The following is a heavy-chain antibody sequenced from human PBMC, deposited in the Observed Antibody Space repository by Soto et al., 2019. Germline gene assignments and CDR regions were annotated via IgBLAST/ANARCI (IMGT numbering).Heavy chain of an antibody. V-gene: IGHV3-11*04. J-gene: IGHJ3*01. Sequence: GSLRLSCAASGFTFSGYYMSWIRQAPGKGLEWVSYISNTGGTIYYADSVKGRFTISRDNAKNSLYLQMNSLRAEDTAVYYCARDQLYYNDISGRPLNAFDVWGQGTMVTVSS. CDR3: ARDQLYYNDISGRPLNAFDV. D-gene: IGHD3-22*01. CDR1: GFTFSGYY. CDR2: ISNTGGTI.